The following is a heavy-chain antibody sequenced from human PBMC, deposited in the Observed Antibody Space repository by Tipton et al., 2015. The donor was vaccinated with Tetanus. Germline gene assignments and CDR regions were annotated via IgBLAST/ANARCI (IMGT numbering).Heavy chain of an antibody. V-gene: IGHV4-34*01. CDR1: GGSFSGYY. CDR2: INPSGGT. CDR3: ARGGVVCLTDY. Sequence: LRLSCAVYGGSFSGYYWSWIRPPPGRGLEWIGEINPSGGTNYNPSLESRVTVAVDTSKNQFSLKLNSLTAADTAVYYCARGGVVCLTDYWGQGTLVTVSS. J-gene: IGHJ4*02. D-gene: IGHD3-3*01.